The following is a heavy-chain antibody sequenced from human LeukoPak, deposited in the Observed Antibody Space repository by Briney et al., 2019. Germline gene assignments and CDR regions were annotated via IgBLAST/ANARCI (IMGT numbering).Heavy chain of an antibody. CDR1: GLTVRSNY. CDR3: AKDLSPDFWSGYSFDY. CDR2: IYSDGST. D-gene: IGHD3-3*01. J-gene: IGHJ4*02. Sequence: GGSLRLSCAASGLTVRSNYMSWVRQAPGKGLEWVSVIYSDGSTYYEDSVKGRFTISRDNAKNSLYLQMNSLRAEDMALYYCAKDLSPDFWSGYSFDYWGQGTLVTVSS. V-gene: IGHV3-53*05.